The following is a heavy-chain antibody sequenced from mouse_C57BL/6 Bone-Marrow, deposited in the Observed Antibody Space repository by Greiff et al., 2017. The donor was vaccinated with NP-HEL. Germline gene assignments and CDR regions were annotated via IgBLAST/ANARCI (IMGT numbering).Heavy chain of an antibody. D-gene: IGHD2-12*01. J-gene: IGHJ3*01. CDR2: IDPEDGDT. V-gene: IGHV14-4*01. Sequence: EVQVVESGAELVRPGASVKLSCTASGFTINDDYMHWVKQRPEQGLEWIGWIDPEDGDTNYTSKFKGKATFTADTSSSTAYLQLSRLTSEASAVYYCTIYEDGSMAYWGQGTPVTVSA. CDR3: TIYEDGSMAY. CDR1: GFTINDDY.